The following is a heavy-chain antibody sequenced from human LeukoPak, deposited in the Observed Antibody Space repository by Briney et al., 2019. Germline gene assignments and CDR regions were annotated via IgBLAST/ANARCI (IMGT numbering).Heavy chain of an antibody. CDR3: ARGGEYYYDSSGYSFDY. Sequence: ASVKVSCKASGYTFTDYYMHWVRQAPRQGLEWVGWINPLTGSTGYAQKFQGRVTMTRDTSISTAYMELSRLRSDDTAVYYCARGGEYYYDSSGYSFDYWGQGTLVTVSS. CDR2: INPLTGST. D-gene: IGHD3-22*01. V-gene: IGHV1-2*02. J-gene: IGHJ4*02. CDR1: GYTFTDYY.